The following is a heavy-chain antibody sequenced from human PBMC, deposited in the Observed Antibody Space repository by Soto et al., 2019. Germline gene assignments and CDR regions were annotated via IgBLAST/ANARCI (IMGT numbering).Heavy chain of an antibody. Sequence: QVQLQESGPGLVKPSQTLSLTCTVSGGSISSGGYYWSWIRQHPGKGLEWIGYIYYSGSTYYNPSIKSRVTISVGSSKNQFSLKLSSVTAADTAVYYCARVGGINWFDPWGQGTLVTVSS. V-gene: IGHV4-31*03. CDR2: IYYSGST. D-gene: IGHD1-20*01. CDR3: ARVGGINWFDP. CDR1: GGSISSGGYY. J-gene: IGHJ5*02.